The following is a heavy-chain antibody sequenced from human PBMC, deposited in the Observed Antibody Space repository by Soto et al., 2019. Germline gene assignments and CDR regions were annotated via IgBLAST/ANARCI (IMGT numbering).Heavy chain of an antibody. D-gene: IGHD1-1*01. J-gene: IGHJ4*02. V-gene: IGHV3-9*01. CDR3: PTDRGYNWNGFDY. CDR1: GFTFDDYA. Sequence: EVQLVESGGGLVQPGRSLRLSCAAFGFTFDDYAMHWVRQAPGKGLEWVSGISWNSGSIAYADSVKGRFTISRDNAKNCLFLQMNSLRPEDTPLYYCPTDRGYNWNGFDYWGQGTLVTVSS. CDR2: ISWNSGSI.